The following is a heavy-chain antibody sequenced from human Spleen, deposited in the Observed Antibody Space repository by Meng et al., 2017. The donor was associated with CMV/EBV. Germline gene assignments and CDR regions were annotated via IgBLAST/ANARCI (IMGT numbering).Heavy chain of an antibody. Sequence: YTFTGYYMHWVRQAPGQGLEWMGWINPNSGGTNYAQNFQGRVTMTGDTSISTAYMALTRLRSDDTAIYYCARGPYYDILTGQGWFDSWGQGTLVTVSS. J-gene: IGHJ5*02. CDR3: ARGPYYDILTGQGWFDS. CDR1: YTFTGYY. V-gene: IGHV1-2*02. CDR2: INPNSGGT. D-gene: IGHD3-9*01.